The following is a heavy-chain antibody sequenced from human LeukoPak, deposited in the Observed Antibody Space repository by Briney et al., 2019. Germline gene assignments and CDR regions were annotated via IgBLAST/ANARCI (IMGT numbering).Heavy chain of an antibody. CDR3: ARGCGDAMDV. D-gene: IGHD2-21*01. V-gene: IGHV3-74*03. CDR2: ITSDERTT. CDR1: GFTFSRSW. J-gene: IGHJ6*02. Sequence: GGSLRLSCAASGFTFSRSWMSWVRQAPGKGLVWVSHITSDERTTTYVDSAKGGFTISRDNAENTLYLQMNSLRAEDSSVYYCARGCGDAMDVWGQGTTVTVSS.